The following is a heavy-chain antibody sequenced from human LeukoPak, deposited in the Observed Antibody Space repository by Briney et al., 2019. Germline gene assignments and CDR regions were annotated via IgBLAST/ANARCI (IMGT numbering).Heavy chain of an antibody. V-gene: IGHV3-30*02. Sequence: GGSLRLSCAASGFTFSSYGMHWVRPAPGKGLEWVAVIWYDGSNKYYADSVKGRFTISRDNSKNTLYLQMNSLRAEDTAVYYCAKVKGEVIGAFDIWGQGTMVTVSS. CDR2: IWYDGSNK. D-gene: IGHD3-16*01. J-gene: IGHJ3*02. CDR3: AKVKGEVIGAFDI. CDR1: GFTFSSYG.